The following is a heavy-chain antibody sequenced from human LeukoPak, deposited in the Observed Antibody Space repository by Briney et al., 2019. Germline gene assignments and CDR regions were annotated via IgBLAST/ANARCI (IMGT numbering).Heavy chain of an antibody. J-gene: IGHJ4*02. CDR3: ARSVWGYQFDY. CDR2: LYHNGRT. Sequence: PGGSLRLSCSASGFNVSSNYMNWVRQAPGKVLEWVSILYHNGRTYYAESVKGRSTISRDDANNTLYLQMNSLKAEDTAVYYSARSVWGYQFDYWGQGALVTVSS. D-gene: IGHD3-16*01. V-gene: IGHV3-53*05. CDR1: GFNVSSNY.